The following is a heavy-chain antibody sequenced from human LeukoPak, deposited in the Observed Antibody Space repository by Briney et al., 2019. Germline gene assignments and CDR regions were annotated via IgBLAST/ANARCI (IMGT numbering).Heavy chain of an antibody. V-gene: IGHV3-23*01. J-gene: IGHJ4*02. CDR3: AKELDSSGYFDY. CDR1: GFTFRNYD. D-gene: IGHD3-22*01. CDR2: ISGSGGST. Sequence: GGALRLSCAASGFTFRNYDVSWVRQAPEKGLEWVSGISGSGGSTYHADPVKGRFTISRDNSKNTLYLQMNSLRAEDTAVYYCAKELDSSGYFDYWGQGTLVTVSS.